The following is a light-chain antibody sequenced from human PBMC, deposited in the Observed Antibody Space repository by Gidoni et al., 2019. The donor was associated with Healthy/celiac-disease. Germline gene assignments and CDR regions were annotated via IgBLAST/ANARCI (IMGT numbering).Light chain of an antibody. CDR2: WAS. V-gene: IGKV4-1*01. CDR1: QSGLYSSNNKNY. Sequence: DIVMTQSPDSLAVSLGERATINCKSSQSGLYSSNNKNYLAWYQQKPGQPPKLLIYWASTRESGVPDRFSGSGSGTDFTLTISSLQAEDVAVYYCQQYYSTPYTFGQXTKLEIK. J-gene: IGKJ2*01. CDR3: QQYYSTPYT.